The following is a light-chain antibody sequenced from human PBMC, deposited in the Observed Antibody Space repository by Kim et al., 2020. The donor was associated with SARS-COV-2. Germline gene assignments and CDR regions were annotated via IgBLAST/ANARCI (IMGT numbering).Light chain of an antibody. CDR2: SNN. CDR3: AVWDDRLNGWV. V-gene: IGLV1-44*01. Sequence: ELTQPPSASGTPGQRVTISCSGSYSDIGSNTVNWYQQLPGMAPKLLIYSNNRRSSGVPDRFSGSKSGTSASLAISGLQAEDETDYYCAVWDDRLNGWVFGGGTQLTVL. CDR1: YSDIGSNT. J-gene: IGLJ3*02.